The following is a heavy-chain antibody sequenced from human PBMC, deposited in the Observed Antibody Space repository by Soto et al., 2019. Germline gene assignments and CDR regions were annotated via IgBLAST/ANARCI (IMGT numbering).Heavy chain of an antibody. Sequence: QVQLVQSGAVVKKPGSSVKVSCRASGGTFIFYGISWVRQAPGQGLEWIGGIIPVFNTTHYAQNFKGTVTITADESTSTAYLELSGLRSEDTAIYYWASRQTSDITYFHFWGQGTPVIVSS. V-gene: IGHV1-69*01. CDR1: GGTFIFYG. D-gene: IGHD5-12*01. CDR2: IIPVFNTT. J-gene: IGHJ4*02. CDR3: ASRQTSDITYFHF.